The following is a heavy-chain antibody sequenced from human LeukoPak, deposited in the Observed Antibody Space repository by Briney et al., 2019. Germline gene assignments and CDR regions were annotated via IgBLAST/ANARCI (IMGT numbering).Heavy chain of an antibody. CDR2: IYYSGSN. V-gene: IGHV4-59*01. D-gene: IGHD3-9*01. J-gene: IGHJ4*02. CDR1: GGSISSYY. Sequence: SETLSLTCTVSGGSISSYYWSWIRQPPGKGLEWIGDIYYSGSNNYNPSLKSRVTISVDTSKNQFFLKLSSVTAADTAVYYCARLYYDILTGYCHFDYWGQGTLVTVCS. CDR3: ARLYYDILTGYCHFDY.